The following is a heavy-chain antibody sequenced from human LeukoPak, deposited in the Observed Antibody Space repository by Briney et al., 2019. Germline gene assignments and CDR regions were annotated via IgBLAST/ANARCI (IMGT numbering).Heavy chain of an antibody. CDR3: ARVGLGGITAYSNYLFDY. D-gene: IGHD4-11*01. CDR1: GGSITTYY. CDR2: IYYNGIT. V-gene: IGHV4-59*01. J-gene: IGHJ4*02. Sequence: SETLSLTCTVSGGSITTYYRSWIRQPPGKGLEWIGFIYYNGITNYNPSLKSRVTISVDTSKNQFSLKLSSATAADTAVYYCARVGLGGITAYSNYLFDYWGQGTLVTVSS.